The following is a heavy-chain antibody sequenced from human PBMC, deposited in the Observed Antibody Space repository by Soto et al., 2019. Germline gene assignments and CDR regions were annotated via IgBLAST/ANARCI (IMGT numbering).Heavy chain of an antibody. CDR1: GDSISGSPYF. J-gene: IGHJ4*02. V-gene: IGHV4-39*01. Sequence: SETLSLTCTVSGDSISGSPYFWGWIRQPPGKRLEWIGSIFYNGYTLYTPSLRSRVTISVDTSKNQFSLKLASVAAADTATYFCARLQAAVPHYWGQGTLVTVSS. CDR3: ARLQAAVPHY. D-gene: IGHD6-13*01. CDR2: IFYNGYT.